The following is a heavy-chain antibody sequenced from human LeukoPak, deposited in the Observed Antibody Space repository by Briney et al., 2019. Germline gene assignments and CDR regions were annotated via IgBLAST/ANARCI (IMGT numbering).Heavy chain of an antibody. D-gene: IGHD1-7*01. J-gene: IGHJ4*02. Sequence: PSETLSLTCTVSGGSISSYYWSWIRQPPGKGLEWIGYIYYSGSTNYNPSLKSRVTISVDTSKNQFSLKLNSVTAADTAVYYCARGGWELSDYWGQGTLVTVSS. CDR2: IYYSGST. V-gene: IGHV4-59*01. CDR1: GGSISSYY. CDR3: ARGGWELSDY.